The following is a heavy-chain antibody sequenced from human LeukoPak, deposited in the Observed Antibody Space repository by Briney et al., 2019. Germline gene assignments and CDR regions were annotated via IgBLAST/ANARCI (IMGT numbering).Heavy chain of an antibody. J-gene: IGHJ4*02. V-gene: IGHV4-59*12. CDR2: IYYSGST. D-gene: IGHD5-24*01. CDR3: ARDSRDGYRHGIDY. Sequence: SETLSLTCTVSGGSISSYYWSWIRQPPGKGLEWIGYIYYSGSTNYNPSLKSRVTISVDTSKNQFSLKLSSVTAADTAVYYCARDSRDGYRHGIDYWGQGTLVTVSS. CDR1: GGSISSYY.